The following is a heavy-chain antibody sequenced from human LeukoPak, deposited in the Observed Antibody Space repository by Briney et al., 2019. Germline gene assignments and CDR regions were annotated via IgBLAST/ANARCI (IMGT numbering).Heavy chain of an antibody. D-gene: IGHD6-6*01. CDR1: GYTFTSYD. Sequence: ASVKVSCKCSGYTFTSYDINWVRQATGQGLEWMGWMNPNSGNTGYAQKVQCRVTMTRNTSISTAYIELSSLRSEDTAAYYCARGSQYSSSSPFDDWGQGTLVTVSS. CDR3: ARGSQYSSSSPFDD. CDR2: MNPNSGNT. V-gene: IGHV1-8*01. J-gene: IGHJ4*02.